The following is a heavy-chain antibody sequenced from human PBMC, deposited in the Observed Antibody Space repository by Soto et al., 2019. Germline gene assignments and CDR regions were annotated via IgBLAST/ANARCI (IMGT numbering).Heavy chain of an antibody. D-gene: IGHD1-1*01. CDR3: TRGISTTGATSAY. V-gene: IGHV3-48*02. CDR2: ISSSSSSI. J-gene: IGHJ4*02. Sequence: GGSLRLSCAASGFSFTIYSMSWVRQSPGKGLEWVSYISSSSSSIYYADPVKGRFTISRDNAKNSLYLQMESLIDEDTAVYYCTRGISTTGATSAYWGRGTLVTVSS. CDR1: GFSFTIYS.